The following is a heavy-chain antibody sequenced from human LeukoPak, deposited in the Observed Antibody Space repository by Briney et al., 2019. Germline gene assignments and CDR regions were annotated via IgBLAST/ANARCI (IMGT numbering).Heavy chain of an antibody. J-gene: IGHJ4*02. V-gene: IGHV1-8*01. CDR3: ARSNRLRHCSGGSCYSFGY. CDR1: GYTFTSYD. Sequence: GASVKVSCKASGYTFTSYDINWVRQATGQGLEWMGWMNPNSGYTGYAQKFQGRVTMTRNTSISTAYMELSSLRSEDTAVYYCARSNRLRHCSGGSCYSFGYWGQGTLVTVSS. D-gene: IGHD2-15*01. CDR2: MNPNSGYT.